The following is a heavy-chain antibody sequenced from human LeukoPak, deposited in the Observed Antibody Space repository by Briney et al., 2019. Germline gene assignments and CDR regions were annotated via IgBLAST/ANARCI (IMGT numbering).Heavy chain of an antibody. CDR1: FTXYX. CDR2: IYPGDSDT. D-gene: IGHD6-13*01. J-gene: IGHJ5*02. Sequence: FTXYXXXWXXQMPGXGLEWMGIIYPGDSDTRYSPSFQGQVTISADKSIGTAYLQWSSLKASDTAMYYCARMGGIAAGYNWFDPWGQGTLVTVSS. CDR3: ARMGGIAAGYNWFDP. V-gene: IGHV5-51*01.